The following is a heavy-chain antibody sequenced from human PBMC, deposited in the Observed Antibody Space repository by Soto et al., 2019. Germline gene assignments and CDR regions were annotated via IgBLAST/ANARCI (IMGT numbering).Heavy chain of an antibody. Sequence: QVQLQESGPGLVKPSETLPLTCTVSGGSVPSGSYYWSWIRQPPGKGLEWIGYIYFSGSTNYNPSLKSRVSISVDTSKNQISLKLSSVTAADTAVYYCARDQGIAVAVFDYWGQGTLVTVSS. D-gene: IGHD6-19*01. V-gene: IGHV4-61*01. CDR1: GGSVPSGSYY. CDR2: IYFSGST. J-gene: IGHJ4*02. CDR3: ARDQGIAVAVFDY.